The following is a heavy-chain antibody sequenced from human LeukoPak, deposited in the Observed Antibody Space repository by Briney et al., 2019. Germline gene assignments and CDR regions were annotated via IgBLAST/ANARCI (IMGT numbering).Heavy chain of an antibody. J-gene: IGHJ4*02. CDR2: INPNSGGT. D-gene: IGHD6-19*01. V-gene: IGHV1-2*02. Sequence: ASVKVSCKASGYTFTGYYMHWVRQAPGQGLEWMGWINPNSGGTNYAQKFQGRVTMTRDTSISTAYMELSRLRSDDTAVYYCARYSSRVYSSGWYQSENDYWGQGTLVTVSS. CDR3: ARYSSRVYSSGWYQSENDY. CDR1: GYTFTGYY.